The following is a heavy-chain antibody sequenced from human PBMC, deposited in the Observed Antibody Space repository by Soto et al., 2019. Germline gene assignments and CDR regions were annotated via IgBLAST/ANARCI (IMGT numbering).Heavy chain of an antibody. V-gene: IGHV3-73*01. CDR1: GFTFSGSA. J-gene: IGHJ4*02. Sequence: GGSLRLSCAASGFTFSGSAMHWVRQASGKGLEWVGRIRSKANSYATAYAASVKGRFTISRDDSKNTAYLQMNSLKTEDTAVYYCTTSNWEWLVSFDYWGQGTLVTVSS. CDR3: TTSNWEWLVSFDY. CDR2: IRSKANSYAT. D-gene: IGHD6-19*01.